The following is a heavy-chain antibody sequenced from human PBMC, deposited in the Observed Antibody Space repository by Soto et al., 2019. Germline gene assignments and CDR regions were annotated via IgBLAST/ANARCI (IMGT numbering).Heavy chain of an antibody. J-gene: IGHJ6*02. Sequence: QVQLVQSGAEVKKPGSSVKVSCKASGGTFSSYAISWVRQAPGQGLEWMGGIIPIFGTANYAQKFQGRVTITADESTSTAYMELSSLRSEDTAVYYCARGGYYYDSHLATVSYYYYGMDVWGQGTTVTVSS. CDR3: ARGGYYYDSHLATVSYYYYGMDV. CDR1: GGTFSSYA. CDR2: IIPIFGTA. V-gene: IGHV1-69*01. D-gene: IGHD3-22*01.